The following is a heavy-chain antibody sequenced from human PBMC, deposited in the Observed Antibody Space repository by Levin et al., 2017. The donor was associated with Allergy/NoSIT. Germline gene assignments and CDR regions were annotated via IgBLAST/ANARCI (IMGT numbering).Heavy chain of an antibody. D-gene: IGHD3-10*01. CDR1: GGSFSGYY. Sequence: PSETLSLTCAVYGGSFSGYYWSWIRQPPGKGLEWIGEINHSGSTNYNPSLKSRVTISVDTSKNQFSLKLSSVTAADTAVYYCARVALMVRGVIIRRGWFDPWGQGTLVTVSS. CDR3: ARVALMVRGVIIRRGWFDP. CDR2: INHSGST. V-gene: IGHV4-34*01. J-gene: IGHJ5*02.